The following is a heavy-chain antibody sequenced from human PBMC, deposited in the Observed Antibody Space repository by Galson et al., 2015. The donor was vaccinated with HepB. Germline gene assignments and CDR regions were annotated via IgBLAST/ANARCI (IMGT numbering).Heavy chain of an antibody. J-gene: IGHJ6*02. CDR2: TYHSGRT. CDR1: GGSITSSHW. CDR3: ARVHGDYYYGLDF. D-gene: IGHD3-16*01. Sequence: LSLTCAVSGGSITSSHWWSWVRQSPGKGLEWIGETYHSGRTNYNPSLKSRVSISVDKSNNQFSLKLSSVTAADTAVYYCARVHGDYYYGLDFWGQGTTVTVSS. V-gene: IGHV4-4*02.